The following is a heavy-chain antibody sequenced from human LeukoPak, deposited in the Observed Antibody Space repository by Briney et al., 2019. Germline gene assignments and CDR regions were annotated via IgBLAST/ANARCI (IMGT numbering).Heavy chain of an antibody. V-gene: IGHV1-2*02. D-gene: IGHD2-8*01. CDR1: GYVFTDYY. CDR2: INPYSGGT. CDR3: ARCEIYCINGFCYKEPCDY. Sequence: ASVKVSCKASGYVFTDYYIHWVRQAPGQGLEWMGWINPYSGGTNYAQKFRGRVTMTRDTSISTAYVDLSRLTSDGTAVYFCARCEIYCINGFCYKEPCDYWGQGTLVTVSS. J-gene: IGHJ4*02.